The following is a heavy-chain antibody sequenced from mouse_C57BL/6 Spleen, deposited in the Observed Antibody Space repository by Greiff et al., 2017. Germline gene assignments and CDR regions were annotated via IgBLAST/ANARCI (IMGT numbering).Heavy chain of an antibody. J-gene: IGHJ1*03. D-gene: IGHD1-1*01. CDR3: AKGLDYYGTFDV. CDR2: IWRGGST. Sequence: QVQLKESGPGLVQPSQSLSITCTVSGFSLTSYGVHWVRQSPGKGLAWLGVIWRGGSTDYNAAFMSRLSITQDNSKSQVFFKMNSLQADDTAIYYCAKGLDYYGTFDVWGTGTTVTVSS. V-gene: IGHV2-5*01. CDR1: GFSLTSYG.